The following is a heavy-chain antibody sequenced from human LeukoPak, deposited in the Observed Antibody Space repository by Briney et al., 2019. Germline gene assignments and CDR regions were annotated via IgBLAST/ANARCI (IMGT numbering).Heavy chain of an antibody. CDR1: GFIFSSYA. CDR3: AKGPMVITNNWFDP. CDR2: VSGSGGTT. J-gene: IGHJ5*02. D-gene: IGHD3-22*01. Sequence: PGGSLRLSCAASGFIFSSYAMSWVRQAPGKGLEWVSTVSGSGGTTYYVDSVKRRFTISRDNSKNTLYLQMNSLRAEDTAVYYCAKGPMVITNNWFDPWGQGTQVTVSS. V-gene: IGHV3-23*01.